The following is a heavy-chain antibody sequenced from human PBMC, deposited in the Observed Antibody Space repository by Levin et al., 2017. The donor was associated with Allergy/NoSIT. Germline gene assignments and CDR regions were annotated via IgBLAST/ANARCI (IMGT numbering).Heavy chain of an antibody. V-gene: IGHV3-15*07. D-gene: IGHD3-10*01. J-gene: IGHJ4*02. CDR2: IKSTSDGGTR. CDR3: TTLPGGLTSTDY. Sequence: GESLKISCAASDLSLSNAWMNWVRQAPGKGLEWVGRIKSTSDGGTRDYAPAVKGRFTISRDESKNILYLEMNSLKTEDTAVYYYTTLPGGLTSTDYWGQGTLVSVSS. CDR1: DLSLSNAW.